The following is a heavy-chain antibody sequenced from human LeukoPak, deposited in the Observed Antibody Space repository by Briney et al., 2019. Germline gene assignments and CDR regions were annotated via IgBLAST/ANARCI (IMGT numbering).Heavy chain of an antibody. CDR2: MYSGGST. Sequence: PGGSLGLSCAASGFTVSSYYMTGVRQARGKGLECVSVMYSGGSTYYADSVKGRVAISRDNFQNTVFLQMNSVRVEDTAVYYCARSYSNHLFGMDVWGQGTAVTVSS. J-gene: IGHJ6*02. V-gene: IGHV3-66*01. CDR1: GFTVSSYY. D-gene: IGHD4-11*01. CDR3: ARSYSNHLFGMDV.